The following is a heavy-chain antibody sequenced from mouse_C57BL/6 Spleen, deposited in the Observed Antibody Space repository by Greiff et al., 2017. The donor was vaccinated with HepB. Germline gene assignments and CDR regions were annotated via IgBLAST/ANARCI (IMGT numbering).Heavy chain of an antibody. V-gene: IGHV2-2*01. CDR2: IWSGGST. CDR1: GFSLTSYG. D-gene: IGHD2-5*01. CDR3: ARGRSNFWFAY. Sequence: QVQLKESGPGLVQPSQSLSITCTVSGFSLTSYGVHWVRQSPGKGLEWLGVIWSGGSTDYNAAFISRLSISKDNSKSQVFFKMNSLQADDTAIYYCARGRSNFWFAYWGQGTLVTVSA. J-gene: IGHJ3*01.